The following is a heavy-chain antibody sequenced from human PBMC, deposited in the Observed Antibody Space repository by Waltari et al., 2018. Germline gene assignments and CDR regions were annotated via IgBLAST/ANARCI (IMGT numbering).Heavy chain of an antibody. CDR1: GYTFTGYY. V-gene: IGHV1-2*02. J-gene: IGHJ4*02. D-gene: IGHD1-1*01. CDR2: INPKSGGT. Sequence: QVQLVQSGAEVKKPGASVKVSCKASGYTFTGYYMHWVRQAPGQGLEWMGWINPKSGGTNYAQKFQGRVTMTRDTSISTAYMELSRLRSDDTAVYYWARGARAGTPDYWGQGTLVTVSS. CDR3: ARGARAGTPDY.